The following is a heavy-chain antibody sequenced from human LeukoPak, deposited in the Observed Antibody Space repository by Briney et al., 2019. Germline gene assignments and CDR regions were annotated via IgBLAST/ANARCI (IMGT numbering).Heavy chain of an antibody. CDR1: GFAFSSYE. J-gene: IGHJ4*02. V-gene: IGHV3-48*03. Sequence: GGSLRLSCAASGFAFSSYEMNWVRQAPGKGLEWVSYIRSTSNTIYYADSVKGRFTISRDNAKNTLYVQMNSLRAEDTAVYYCAKDGQYSSSSPYYFDYWGQGTLVTVSS. D-gene: IGHD6-6*01. CDR2: IRSTSNTI. CDR3: AKDGQYSSSSPYYFDY.